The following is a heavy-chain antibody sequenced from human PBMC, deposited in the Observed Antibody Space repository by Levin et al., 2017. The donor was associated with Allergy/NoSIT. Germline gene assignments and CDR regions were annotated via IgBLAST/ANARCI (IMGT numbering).Heavy chain of an antibody. CDR2: ISYDGSNK. Sequence: GGSLRLSCAASGFTFSSYGMHWVRQAPGKGLEWVAVISYDGSNKYYADSVKGRFTISRDNSKNTLYLQMNSLRAEDTAVYYCAKHPGGRIAPSDYWGQGTLVTVSS. J-gene: IGHJ4*02. D-gene: IGHD6-13*01. CDR3: AKHPGGRIAPSDY. V-gene: IGHV3-30*18. CDR1: GFTFSSYG.